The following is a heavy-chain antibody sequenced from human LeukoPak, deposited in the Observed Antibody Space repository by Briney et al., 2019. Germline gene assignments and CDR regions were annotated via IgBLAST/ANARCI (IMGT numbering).Heavy chain of an antibody. D-gene: IGHD4-17*01. CDR2: INHSGST. V-gene: IGHV4-34*01. CDR1: GGSFSGYY. CDR3: ARVNVYGDSDY. J-gene: IGHJ4*02. Sequence: PSETLSLTCAVYGGSFSGYYWSWIRQPPGKGLEWIGEINHSGSTNYNPSLKSRVTISVDTSKNQFSLNLSSVTAADTAVYYCARVNVYGDSDYWGQGTLVTVSS.